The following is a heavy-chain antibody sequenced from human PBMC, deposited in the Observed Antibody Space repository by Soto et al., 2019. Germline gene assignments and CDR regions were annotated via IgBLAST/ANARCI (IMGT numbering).Heavy chain of an antibody. CDR2: ISAYNGNT. CDR3: ARAPVITMIVVVSGMDV. D-gene: IGHD3-22*01. CDR1: GYTFTSYG. Sequence: SVKVSCKASGYTFTSYGISWVRQAPVQGLEWMGWISAYNGNTNYAQKLQGRVTMTTDTSTSTAYMELRSLRSDDTAVYYCARAPVITMIVVVSGMDVWGQGTTVTVSS. V-gene: IGHV1-18*01. J-gene: IGHJ6*02.